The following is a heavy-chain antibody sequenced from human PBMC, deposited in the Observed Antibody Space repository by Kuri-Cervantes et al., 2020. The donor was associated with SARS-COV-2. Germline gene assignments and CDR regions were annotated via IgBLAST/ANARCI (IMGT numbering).Heavy chain of an antibody. CDR2: ISYDGSNK. D-gene: IGHD3-22*01. V-gene: IGHV3-30-3*01. CDR3: ASGLLYDSSVIGQAGSPRGGGIHY. Sequence: SLKISCAASGFTFSSYAMHWVRQAPGKGLEWVAVISYDGSNKYYADSVKGRFTISRDNAKNSLYLQMNSLRAEDTAVYYCASGLLYDSSVIGQAGSPRGGGIHYWGQGTLVTVSS. CDR1: GFTFSSYA. J-gene: IGHJ4*02.